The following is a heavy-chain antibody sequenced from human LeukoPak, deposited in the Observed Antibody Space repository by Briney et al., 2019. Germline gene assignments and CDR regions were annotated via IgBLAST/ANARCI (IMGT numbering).Heavy chain of an antibody. J-gene: IGHJ4*02. Sequence: ASVKVSCKASGFTFTSYGITWVRQAPGQGLEWMGWISGFNGDTNYARKFQGRVTMTTDTSTRTAYMELRSLRSDDTAVYYCARDIQSFLLTGSSWFPVDYWGQGTLVTVSS. CDR3: ARDIQSFLLTGSSWFPVDY. CDR1: GFTFTSYG. D-gene: IGHD6-13*01. V-gene: IGHV1-18*01. CDR2: ISGFNGDT.